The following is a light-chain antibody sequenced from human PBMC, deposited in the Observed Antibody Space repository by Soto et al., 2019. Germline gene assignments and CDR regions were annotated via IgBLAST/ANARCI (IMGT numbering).Light chain of an antibody. CDR1: TGDIGAFNY. CDR2: EVT. CDR3: SSFAGTNSFV. J-gene: IGLJ1*01. Sequence: SGLSHLGSASGSPGPSVNITCTGTTGDIGAFNYVSWYQQRPGKAPKLISYEVTRRPSGVPDRIFASKSDTTASLTVSGLQAEDEADYYCSSFAGTNSFVFGTGTKVTVL. V-gene: IGLV2-8*01.